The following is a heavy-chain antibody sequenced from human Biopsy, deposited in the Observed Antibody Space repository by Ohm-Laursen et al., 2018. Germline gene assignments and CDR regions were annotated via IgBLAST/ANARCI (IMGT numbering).Heavy chain of an antibody. D-gene: IGHD2-2*01. CDR2: VTTTSSYI. Sequence: LSLTCAASGFDFSDYSMSWVRQAPGKGLEWVSSVTTTSSYIYYADSVKGRFTISRDNAKNSLFLHMNSPRAEDTAVYYCARESALKWYQSLSYFNGMDVWGQGTTVTVSS. J-gene: IGHJ6*02. V-gene: IGHV3-21*01. CDR1: GFDFSDYS. CDR3: ARESALKWYQSLSYFNGMDV.